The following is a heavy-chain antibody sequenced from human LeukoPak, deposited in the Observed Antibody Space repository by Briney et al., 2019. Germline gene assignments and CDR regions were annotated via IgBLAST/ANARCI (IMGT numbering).Heavy chain of an antibody. CDR2: MVTSGST. J-gene: IGHJ4*02. D-gene: IGHD1-7*01. V-gene: IGHV4-4*07. CDR1: GGSISNYY. Sequence: SETLSLTCTVSGGSISNYYWSWIRQPAGEGLEWIGRMVTSGSTDYNPSLKSRVTMSVDTSKNQFSLKLSSVTAADTAVYYCARHELELRGAAIGWGQGTLVTVSS. CDR3: ARHELELRGAAIG.